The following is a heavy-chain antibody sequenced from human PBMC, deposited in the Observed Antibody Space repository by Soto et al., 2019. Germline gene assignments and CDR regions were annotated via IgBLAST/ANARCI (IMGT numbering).Heavy chain of an antibody. Sequence: PGGFLRLSCAASGFTFSSYAMSWVRQAPGKGLEWVSAISGSGGSTYYADSVKGRFTISRDNSKNTLYLQMNSLRAEDTAVYYCAKDFLSSSWYDAFDIWGQGTMVTVSS. V-gene: IGHV3-23*01. CDR3: AKDFLSSSWYDAFDI. D-gene: IGHD6-13*01. CDR1: GFTFSSYA. CDR2: ISGSGGST. J-gene: IGHJ3*02.